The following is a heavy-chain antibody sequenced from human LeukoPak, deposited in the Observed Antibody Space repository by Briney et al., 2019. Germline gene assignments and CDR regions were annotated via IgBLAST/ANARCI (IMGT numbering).Heavy chain of an antibody. D-gene: IGHD3-10*01. CDR3: VRCLVRGDPTVMAY. CDR2: ISYDGSNK. CDR1: GFTFSSYE. V-gene: IGHV3-30-3*01. Sequence: QPGGSLRLSCAASGFTFSSYEMNWVRQAPGKGLEWVAVISYDGSNKYYADSVKGRFTISRDNSKNTLYLQMNSLRAEDTAVYYCVRCLVRGDPTVMAYWGQGTLVTVSS. J-gene: IGHJ4*02.